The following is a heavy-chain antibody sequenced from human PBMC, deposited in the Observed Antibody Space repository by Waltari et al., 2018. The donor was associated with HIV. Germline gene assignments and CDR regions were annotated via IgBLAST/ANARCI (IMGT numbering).Heavy chain of an antibody. CDR3: AKDKRSGYGGNSVWYFDL. D-gene: IGHD4-17*01. V-gene: IGHV3-9*01. CDR1: GFTFDDYA. CDR2: ISWNSGTI. J-gene: IGHJ2*01. Sequence: EVQLVESGGGLVQPGRSLRLSCAASGFTFDDYAIHWVRQAPGKGLEWVSGISWNSGTIGYADSVKGRFTSSRDNAKNSLYLQMNSLRAEDTALYYCAKDKRSGYGGNSVWYFDLWAMAPWSLSPQ.